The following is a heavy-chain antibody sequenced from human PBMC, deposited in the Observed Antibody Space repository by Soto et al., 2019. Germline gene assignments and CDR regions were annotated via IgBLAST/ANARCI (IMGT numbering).Heavy chain of an antibody. V-gene: IGHV1-69*01. CDR3: ARSQSMIVVVIPGAFDI. J-gene: IGHJ3*02. Sequence: QVQLVQSGAEVKKPGSSVKVSCKASGGTFSSYAISWVRQAPGQGLEWMGGIIPIFGTANYAQKFQGRVTITADESTSTAYMELSSLRSEDTAVYYCARSQSMIVVVIPGAFDIWGQGTMVNVSS. CDR1: GGTFSSYA. D-gene: IGHD3-22*01. CDR2: IIPIFGTA.